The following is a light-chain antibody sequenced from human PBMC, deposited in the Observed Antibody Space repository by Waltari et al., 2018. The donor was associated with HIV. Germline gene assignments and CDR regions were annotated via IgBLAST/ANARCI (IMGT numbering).Light chain of an antibody. V-gene: IGLV1-40*01. CDR3: QSYDSSLSGYVV. J-gene: IGLJ2*01. CDR2: GNS. Sequence: QSVLTQPPSVSGAPGQRVTISCTGSSSNIGAGYDVHWYQQLPGTAPKLLIYGNSNRPSGGPDRCSGSKSGTSASRAITGLQAEDEADYYCQSYDSSLSGYVVFGGGTKLTVL. CDR1: SSNIGAGYD.